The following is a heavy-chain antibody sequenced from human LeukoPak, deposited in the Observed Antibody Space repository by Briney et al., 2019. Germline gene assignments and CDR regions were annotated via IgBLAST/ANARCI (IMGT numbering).Heavy chain of an antibody. CDR1: GFSLSNARMG. Sequence: FGPVLVKPTETLTLTCTVSGFSLSNARMGVSWIRQPPGKALEWLAHIFSNDEKSYSTSLRSRLTISKDTSKSQVVLTMTNMDPVDTATYYCARIWGMASQFDYWGQGTLVTVSS. D-gene: IGHD3-16*01. CDR2: IFSNDEK. V-gene: IGHV2-26*01. CDR3: ARIWGMASQFDY. J-gene: IGHJ4*02.